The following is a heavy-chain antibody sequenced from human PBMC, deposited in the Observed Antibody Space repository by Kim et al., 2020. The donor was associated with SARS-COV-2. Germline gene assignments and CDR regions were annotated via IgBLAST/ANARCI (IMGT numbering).Heavy chain of an antibody. CDR2: IIPIFGTA. CDR1: GGTFSSYA. Sequence: SVKVSCKASGGTFSSYAISWVRQAPGQGLEWMGGIIPIFGTANYAQKFQGRVTITADESTSTAYMELSSLRSEDTAVYYCARDNGRNYYDSSGYNPPFKYFDYWGQGTLVTVSS. J-gene: IGHJ4*02. V-gene: IGHV1-69*13. D-gene: IGHD3-22*01. CDR3: ARDNGRNYYDSSGYNPPFKYFDY.